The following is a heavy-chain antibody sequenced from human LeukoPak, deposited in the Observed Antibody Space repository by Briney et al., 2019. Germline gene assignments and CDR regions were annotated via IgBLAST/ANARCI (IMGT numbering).Heavy chain of an antibody. J-gene: IGHJ3*02. V-gene: IGHV3-74*01. CDR2: INSDGSST. CDR1: GFTFSSYW. Sequence: GGSLRLSCAASGFTFSSYWMHWVRQAPGKGLVWVSRINSDGSSTRYADSVKGRFTISRDNAKNTLYLQMNSLRAEDTAVYYCARSQQLLLSDAFDIWGQGTMVTVSS. D-gene: IGHD6-13*01. CDR3: ARSQQLLLSDAFDI.